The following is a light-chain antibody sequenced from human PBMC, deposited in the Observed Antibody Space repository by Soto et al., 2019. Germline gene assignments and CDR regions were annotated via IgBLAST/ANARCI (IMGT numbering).Light chain of an antibody. CDR2: AAS. CDR3: QQYNYWPRT. V-gene: IGKV3-15*01. Sequence: EIVLTQSPATLSLSPGERATLSCRASQSVSSNFAWYQHRPGQAPRLLIYAASTRATGIPGRFSGSGSGTEFSLTISSLQSEDFAVYYCQQYNYWPRTFGQGTKVDIK. CDR1: QSVSSN. J-gene: IGKJ1*01.